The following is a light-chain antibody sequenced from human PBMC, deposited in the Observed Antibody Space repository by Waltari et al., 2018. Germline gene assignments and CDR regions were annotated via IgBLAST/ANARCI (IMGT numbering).Light chain of an antibody. Sequence: SYILTQPPSVSVAPGQAASITCGGADIGGRSVHWYQQRPGQAPILIVLDDSDRPSGIPGRFSGSRSGNTATLTISRVEAGDEADYFCHLWDGLLDHVVFGGGTKLTVL. CDR1: DIGGRS. CDR2: DDS. CDR3: HLWDGLLDHVV. J-gene: IGLJ2*01. V-gene: IGLV3-21*02.